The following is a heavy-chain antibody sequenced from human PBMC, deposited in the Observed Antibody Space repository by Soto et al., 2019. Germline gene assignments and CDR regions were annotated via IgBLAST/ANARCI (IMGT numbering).Heavy chain of an antibody. CDR1: GDSVSSNSAA. Sequence: PSQTLSLTCVISGDSVSSNSAAWNWIRQSPSRGLEWLGRTYYRSKWYNDYAVSVKSRITINPDTSKNQFSLQLNSVTPEDTAVYYCARDLFNVDTRSYYFDYWGQGTLVTVSS. D-gene: IGHD5-18*01. CDR2: TYYRSKWYN. J-gene: IGHJ4*02. CDR3: ARDLFNVDTRSYYFDY. V-gene: IGHV6-1*01.